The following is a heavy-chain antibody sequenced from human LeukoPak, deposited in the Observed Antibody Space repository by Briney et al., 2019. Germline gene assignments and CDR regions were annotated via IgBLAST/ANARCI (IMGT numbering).Heavy chain of an antibody. V-gene: IGHV4-61*02. Sequence: SETLSLTCTVSGGSISSGSYYWGWIRQPAGKGLEWIGRIYTSGSTNYNPSLKSRVTISVDTSKNQFSLKLSSVTAADTAVYYCASRRITMVRGVIIFRVNWFDPWGQGTLVTVSS. J-gene: IGHJ5*02. D-gene: IGHD3-10*01. CDR2: IYTSGST. CDR3: ASRRITMVRGVIIFRVNWFDP. CDR1: GGSISSGSYY.